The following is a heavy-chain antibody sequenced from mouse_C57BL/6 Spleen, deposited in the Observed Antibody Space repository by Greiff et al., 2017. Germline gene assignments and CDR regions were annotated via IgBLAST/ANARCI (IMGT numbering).Heavy chain of an antibody. CDR1: GFTFSSYG. V-gene: IGHV5-6*01. CDR3: ARLTGPWFAY. J-gene: IGHJ3*01. D-gene: IGHD2-13*01. CDR2: ISSGGSYT. Sequence: EVMLVESGGDLVKPGGSLKLSCAASGFTFSSYGMSWVRQTPDKRLEWVATISSGGSYTYYPDSVKGRFTISRDNAKNTLYLQMSSLKSEDTAMYYCARLTGPWFAYWGQGTLVTVSA.